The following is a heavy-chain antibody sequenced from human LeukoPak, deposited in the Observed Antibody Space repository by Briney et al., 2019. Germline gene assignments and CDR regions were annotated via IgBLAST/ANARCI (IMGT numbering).Heavy chain of an antibody. CDR1: GFTFSDYY. J-gene: IGHJ4*02. CDR3: ARSVSRSYSAFDY. D-gene: IGHD1-26*01. CDR2: ISSSGSTI. V-gene: IGHV3-11*01. Sequence: PGGSLRLSCAASGFTFSDYYMSWIRQAPGKGLEWVSYISSSGSTIYYADSVKGRFTISRDNAKNSLYLQMNSLRAEDTAVYYCARSVSRSYSAFDYWGQGTLVTVSS.